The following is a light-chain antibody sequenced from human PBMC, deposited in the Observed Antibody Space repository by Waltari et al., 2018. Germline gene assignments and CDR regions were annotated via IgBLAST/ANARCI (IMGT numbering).Light chain of an antibody. CDR2: AAS. CDR1: QTVDSNS. Sequence: IALTQSPGTLSLSPGERATLSCGASQTVDSNSVAWYQQRPRQVPRLLIFAASSRATGIPDRFSASGSGTDFTLTISRLEPEDFAVYYCQQYDWSPPGYTFGQGTKLEIK. J-gene: IGKJ2*01. V-gene: IGKV3-20*01. CDR3: QQYDWSPPGYT.